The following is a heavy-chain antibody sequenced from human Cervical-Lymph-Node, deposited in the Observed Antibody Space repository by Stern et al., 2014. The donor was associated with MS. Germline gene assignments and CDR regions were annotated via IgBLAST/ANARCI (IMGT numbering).Heavy chain of an antibody. CDR2: FAPEDGET. V-gene: IGHV1-24*01. D-gene: IGHD3-3*01. CDR1: GYTLTELS. J-gene: IGHJ6*02. Sequence: QVQLVESGAEVKKPGASVKVSCKVSGYTLTELSMHWVRPAPGKGLEWMGGFAPEDGETIYAPTFQGRVTMTEDTSTDTAYMELSSLRSEDTAVYYCATDRDDFRSGYSAPTKGYGLDVWGQGTTVTVTS. CDR3: ATDRDDFRSGYSAPTKGYGLDV.